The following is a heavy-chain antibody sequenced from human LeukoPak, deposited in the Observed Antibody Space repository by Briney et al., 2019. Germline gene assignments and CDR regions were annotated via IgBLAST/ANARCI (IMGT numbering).Heavy chain of an antibody. D-gene: IGHD2-15*01. CDR2: IKQDGGEK. J-gene: IGHJ4*02. Sequence: SCKASGYTFTGYYMHWVRQAPGKGLEWVASIKQDGGEKYYLDSVKGRFAISRDNAKNSLFLQMNSLRAEDTAVYYCAGSRGYCSGGSCYFDYWGQGTLVTVSS. CDR1: GYTFTGYY. CDR3: AGSRGYCSGGSCYFDY. V-gene: IGHV3-7*01.